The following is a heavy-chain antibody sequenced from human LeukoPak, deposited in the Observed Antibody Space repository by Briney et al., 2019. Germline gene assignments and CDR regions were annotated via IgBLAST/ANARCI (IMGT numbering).Heavy chain of an antibody. CDR1: GFTFSNYA. V-gene: IGHV3-23*01. Sequence: GGSLRLSCGASGFTFSNYAMSWVRQAPGKGLEWVSGISDSGSTAFYADSVKGRFTISRDNSKNTLYLQMNSLRAEDTAMYYCARGSGRWFDAFDIWGQGTMVTVSS. CDR2: ISDSGSTA. CDR3: ARGSGRWFDAFDI. J-gene: IGHJ3*02. D-gene: IGHD2-15*01.